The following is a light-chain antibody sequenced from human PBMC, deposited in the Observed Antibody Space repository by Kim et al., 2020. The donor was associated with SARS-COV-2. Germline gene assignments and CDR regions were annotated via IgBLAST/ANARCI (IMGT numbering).Light chain of an antibody. Sequence: GQSITISCTGTSSDVSAYNYVSWYQQHPGKAPKLMIFDVNQRPSGLSDRFSGSKSGNTASLTISGLQAEYEADYYCISYASTRSYVFGTGTKVTVL. CDR1: SSDVSAYNY. CDR2: DVN. V-gene: IGLV2-14*04. CDR3: ISYASTRSYV. J-gene: IGLJ1*01.